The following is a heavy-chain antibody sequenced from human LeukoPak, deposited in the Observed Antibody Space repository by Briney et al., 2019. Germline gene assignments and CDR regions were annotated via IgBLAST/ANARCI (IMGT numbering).Heavy chain of an antibody. CDR2: INSDGSST. CDR3: ARGLMAPN. D-gene: IGHD5-24*01. V-gene: IGHV3-74*01. CDR1: GFTFSSYW. Sequence: GGSLRLSCAAAGFTFSSYWRHWVRQARGRGLGWVSRINSDGSSTSYADSVKGRFTISRDNAKNTLYLQMNSLRAEDTAVYYCARGLMAPNWGQGTLVTVSS. J-gene: IGHJ4*02.